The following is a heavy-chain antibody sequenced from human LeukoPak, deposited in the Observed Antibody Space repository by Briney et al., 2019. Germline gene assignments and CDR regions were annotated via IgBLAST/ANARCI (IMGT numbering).Heavy chain of an antibody. V-gene: IGHV3-30*18. CDR2: ISYDGSNK. D-gene: IGHD4-17*01. CDR3: AKGGAAVTRYVDY. Sequence: GGSLRLSCAASGFTFSSYSMQWVRQAPGRGLDWVAIISYDGSNKFYGDSVKGRFTISRDNSKNAVYLQMNSLGTEDTAVYYCAKGGAAVTRYVDYWGQGTLVTVSS. J-gene: IGHJ4*02. CDR1: GFTFSSYS.